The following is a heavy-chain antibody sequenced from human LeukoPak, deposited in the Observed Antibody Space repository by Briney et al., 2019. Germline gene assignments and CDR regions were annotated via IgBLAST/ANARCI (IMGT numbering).Heavy chain of an antibody. J-gene: IGHJ4*02. V-gene: IGHV1-2*06. CDR3: ARDSTGNFDF. CDR2: INPNSGGT. CDR1: GYTFTGYF. D-gene: IGHD6-19*01. Sequence: ASVKVSCKASGYTFTGYFMHWVRQAPGQGLEWMGRINPNSGGTNYAQKFQGRVTMTSDTSISTAYMELSSLRSDDTAVYYCARDSTGNFDFWGQGTLVTVSS.